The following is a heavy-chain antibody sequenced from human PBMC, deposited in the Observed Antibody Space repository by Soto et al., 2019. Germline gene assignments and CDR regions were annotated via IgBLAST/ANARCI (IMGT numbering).Heavy chain of an antibody. Sequence: EVQLVESGGGLVQPGGSLKLSCAASGFTFSGSAMHWVRQASGKGLEWVGRIRNKANNYATAYAVSVKGRFTISRDDSRNTAYLQMNSLKTEDTAVYYCARAVYDFWSGHPKGLDYWGQGTVVTVSS. CDR3: ARAVYDFWSGHPKGLDY. CDR1: GFTFSGSA. J-gene: IGHJ4*02. CDR2: IRNKANNYAT. V-gene: IGHV3-73*02. D-gene: IGHD3-3*01.